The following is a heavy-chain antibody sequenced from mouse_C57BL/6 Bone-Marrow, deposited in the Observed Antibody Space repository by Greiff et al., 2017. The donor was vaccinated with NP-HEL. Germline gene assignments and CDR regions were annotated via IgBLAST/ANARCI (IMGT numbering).Heavy chain of an antibody. Sequence: DVKLVESGGGLVKPGGSLKLSCAASGFTFSSYAMSWVRQTPEKRLEWVATISDGGSYTYYPDNVKGRFTISRDNAKNNLYLQMSHLKSEDTAMYYCARGYDYDGHYYAMDYWGQGTSVTVSS. D-gene: IGHD2-4*01. CDR1: GFTFSSYA. CDR3: ARGYDYDGHYYAMDY. V-gene: IGHV5-4*03. CDR2: ISDGGSYT. J-gene: IGHJ4*01.